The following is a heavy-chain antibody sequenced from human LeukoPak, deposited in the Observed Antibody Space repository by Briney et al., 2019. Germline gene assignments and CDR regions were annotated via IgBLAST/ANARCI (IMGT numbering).Heavy chain of an antibody. V-gene: IGHV4-38-2*02. Sequence: SETLSLTCTVSGYSISSGYYWGWIRQPPGKGLEWIGSIYHSGSTYYNPSLKSRVTISVDASKNQFSLKLSSVTAADTAVYYCARGSVELLVDYWGQGTLVTVSS. CDR3: ARGSVELLVDY. CDR2: IYHSGST. CDR1: GYSISSGYY. J-gene: IGHJ4*02. D-gene: IGHD2-15*01.